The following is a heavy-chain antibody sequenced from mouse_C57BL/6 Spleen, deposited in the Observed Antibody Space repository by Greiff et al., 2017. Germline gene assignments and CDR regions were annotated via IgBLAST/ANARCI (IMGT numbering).Heavy chain of an antibody. CDR2: ISYDGSN. CDR3: AREEYYGSSYWFAY. CDR1: GYSITSGYY. J-gene: IGHJ3*01. D-gene: IGHD1-1*01. Sequence: EVKLQESGPGLVKPSQSLSLTCSVTGYSITSGYYWNWIRQFPGNKLEWMSYISYDGSNNYNPSLKNRISITRDTSKNQFFLKLNSVTTEDTATYYCAREEYYGSSYWFAYWGQGTLVTVSA. V-gene: IGHV3-6*01.